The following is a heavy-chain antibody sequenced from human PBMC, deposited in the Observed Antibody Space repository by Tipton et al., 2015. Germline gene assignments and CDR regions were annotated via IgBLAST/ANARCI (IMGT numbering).Heavy chain of an antibody. CDR3: ARHRNRQLDDGMDV. D-gene: IGHD1-1*01. CDR1: GDFIGSNNFY. V-gene: IGHV4-39*01. Sequence: GLVKPSETLSLNCTVSGDFIGSNNFYWGWIRQPPGKGLEWIGSIYYSGNTYYSPSFKSRVTVSIDRSKNRFSLNLNSVTAADTALYYCARHRNRQLDDGMDVWGQGTAVTVSS. J-gene: IGHJ6*02. CDR2: IYYSGNT.